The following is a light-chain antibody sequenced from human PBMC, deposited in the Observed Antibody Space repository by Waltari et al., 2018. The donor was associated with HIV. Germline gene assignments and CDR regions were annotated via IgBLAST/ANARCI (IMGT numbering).Light chain of an antibody. CDR2: GGY. CDR3: QQYFSDPFT. CDR1: QDIGNS. J-gene: IGKJ4*01. Sequence: DIHMTQFPSSLSASVADRVSITCRATQDIGNSVSWYHQRPGKVPKLLVYGGYIRHRGVASRFTGSGSGTEYTLTISSLQPEDFATYYCQQYFSDPFTFGGGTKVEI. V-gene: IGKV1-NL1*01.